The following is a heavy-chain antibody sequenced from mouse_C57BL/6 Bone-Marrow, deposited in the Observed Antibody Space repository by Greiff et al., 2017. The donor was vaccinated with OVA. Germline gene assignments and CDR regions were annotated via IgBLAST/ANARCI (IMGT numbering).Heavy chain of an antibody. Sequence: QVQLKESGAELARPGASVKLSCKASGYTFTSYGISWVKQRPGQGLEWIGEIYPRSGNTYYNEKFKGKATLTADKSSSTAYMELRSLTSEDSAVYFCARTDYGDYYAMDYWGQGTSVTVSS. CDR2: IYPRSGNT. J-gene: IGHJ4*01. CDR1: GYTFTSYG. CDR3: ARTDYGDYYAMDY. V-gene: IGHV1-81*01. D-gene: IGHD1-1*01.